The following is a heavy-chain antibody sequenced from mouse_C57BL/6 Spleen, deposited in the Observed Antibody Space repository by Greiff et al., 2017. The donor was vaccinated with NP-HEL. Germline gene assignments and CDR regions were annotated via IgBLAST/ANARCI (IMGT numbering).Heavy chain of an antibody. J-gene: IGHJ2*01. CDR1: GYSITSGYY. D-gene: IGHD3-1*01. V-gene: IGHV3-6*01. Sequence: DVKLVESGPGLVKPSQSLSLTCSVTGYSITSGYYWNWIRQFPGNKLEWMGYISYDGSNNYNPSLKNRISITRDTSKNQFFLKLNSVTTEDTATYYCARVGYGRGYFDYWGQGTTLTVSS. CDR2: ISYDGSN. CDR3: ARVGYGRGYFDY.